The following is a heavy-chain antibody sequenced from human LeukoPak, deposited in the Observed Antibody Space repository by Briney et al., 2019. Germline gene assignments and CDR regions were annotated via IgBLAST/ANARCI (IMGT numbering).Heavy chain of an antibody. D-gene: IGHD6-19*01. J-gene: IGHJ5*02. CDR2: SYYSGST. CDR3: ARLEGSGWYVGNWFDP. Sequence: PSETLSLTCTASGGSISSSSYYWGWIRQPPGKGLEWIGSSYYSGSTYYNPSLKSRVTISVDTSKNQFSLKLSSVTAADTAVYYCARLEGSGWYVGNWFDPWGPGTLVTVSS. CDR1: GGSISSSSYY. V-gene: IGHV4-39*01.